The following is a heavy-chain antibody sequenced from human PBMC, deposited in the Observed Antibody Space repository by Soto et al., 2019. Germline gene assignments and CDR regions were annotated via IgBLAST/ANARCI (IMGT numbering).Heavy chain of an antibody. D-gene: IGHD1-26*01. V-gene: IGHV3-30*18. J-gene: IGHJ4*02. Sequence: QVQLVESGGGVVQPGRSLRLSCVASGFTFSSYGMHWVRQAPGKGLEWVAIISYDGSNTYYADSVKGRFTISRDNSKNTLYLQTDSLRAEDTSVYYCAKEGGLSGSYYISSSYYFDSWGQGTLVTVSS. CDR2: ISYDGSNT. CDR1: GFTFSSYG. CDR3: AKEGGLSGSYYISSSYYFDS.